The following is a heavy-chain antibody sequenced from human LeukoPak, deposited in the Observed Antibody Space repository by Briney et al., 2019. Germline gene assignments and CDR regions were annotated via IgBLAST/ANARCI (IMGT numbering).Heavy chain of an antibody. Sequence: GGSLRLSCAASGFTFSSYAMSWVRQAPGKGVECVSAISGSGGSTYYADSVKGRFTISRDNSKNTLYLQMNSLRAEDTAVYYCAKFGGPHFDYWGQGTLVTASS. V-gene: IGHV3-23*01. CDR3: AKFGGPHFDY. J-gene: IGHJ4*02. D-gene: IGHD4-23*01. CDR1: GFTFSSYA. CDR2: ISGSGGST.